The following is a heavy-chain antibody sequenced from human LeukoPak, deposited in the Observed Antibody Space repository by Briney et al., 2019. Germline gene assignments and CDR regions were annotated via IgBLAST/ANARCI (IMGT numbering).Heavy chain of an antibody. CDR1: RGSMSHYY. D-gene: IGHD2-15*01. Sequence: SETLSLTCTVSRGSMSHYYWSWIRQPPGKGLERIGYIDYSGSTNYNPSPKSRLTISLDTSKNQFSLKLTSVTPADTAVYYCARGALGYCSGGNCYGNWFDPWGQGTLVTVSS. J-gene: IGHJ5*02. V-gene: IGHV4-59*01. CDR2: IDYSGST. CDR3: ARGALGYCSGGNCYGNWFDP.